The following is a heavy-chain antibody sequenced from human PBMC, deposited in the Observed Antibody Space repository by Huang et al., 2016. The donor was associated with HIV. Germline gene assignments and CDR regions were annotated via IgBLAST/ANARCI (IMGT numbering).Heavy chain of an antibody. CDR2: ISYDGTNK. J-gene: IGHJ5*01. D-gene: IGHD3-10*01. Sequence: QVQLVESGGGVVQPGRSLRLSCAASGFTFNTYALHWVRPAPGKGLEWVAVISYDGTNKNYADSVKGRFTVSRDSSKNTLYLQMNSLRAEDTAVYYCARGGFYYGVGSYHNWFDSWGQGILVTVSS. CDR1: GFTFNTYA. V-gene: IGHV3-30-3*01. CDR3: ARGGFYYGVGSYHNWFDS.